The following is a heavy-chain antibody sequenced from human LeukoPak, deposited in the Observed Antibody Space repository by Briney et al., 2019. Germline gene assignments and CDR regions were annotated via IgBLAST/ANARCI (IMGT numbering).Heavy chain of an antibody. D-gene: IGHD5/OR15-5a*01. J-gene: IGHJ6*02. Sequence: GRSLRLSCAASGFTFSSYAMHWVRQAPGKGLEWVAVISYDGSNKYYADSVKGRFTISRDNSKNTLDPQMNSLRAEDTAVYYCARDVFRVSYYYYGMDVWGQGTTVTVSS. CDR3: ARDVFRVSYYYYGMDV. V-gene: IGHV3-30-3*01. CDR2: ISYDGSNK. CDR1: GFTFSSYA.